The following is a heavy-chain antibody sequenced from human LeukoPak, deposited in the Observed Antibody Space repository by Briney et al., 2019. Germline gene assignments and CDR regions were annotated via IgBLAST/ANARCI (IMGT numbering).Heavy chain of an antibody. J-gene: IGHJ5*02. V-gene: IGHV4-34*01. CDR3: AREYCSGGSCFNGWFDP. CDR2: INHSGST. CDR1: GGSFSGYY. Sequence: KPSETLSLTCAVYGGSFSGYYWSWIRQPPGKGLEWIGEINHSGSTNYNPSLKSRVTISVDTSKNQFSLKLSSVTAADTAVYYCAREYCSGGSCFNGWFDPWGQGTLVTVSS. D-gene: IGHD2-15*01.